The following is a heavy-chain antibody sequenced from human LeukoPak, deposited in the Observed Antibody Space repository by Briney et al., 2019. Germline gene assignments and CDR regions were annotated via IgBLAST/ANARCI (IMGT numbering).Heavy chain of an antibody. CDR3: ARHDVDIVATANFDY. CDR1: GFTFSSYA. Sequence: GGSLRLSCAASGFTFSSYAMSWVRQAPGKGLEWVSAISGSGGSTYYADSVKGRFTISRDNSKNTLYLQMNSLRAEDTAVYYCARHDVDIVATANFDYWGQGTLVTVSS. D-gene: IGHD5-12*01. V-gene: IGHV3-23*01. J-gene: IGHJ4*02. CDR2: ISGSGGST.